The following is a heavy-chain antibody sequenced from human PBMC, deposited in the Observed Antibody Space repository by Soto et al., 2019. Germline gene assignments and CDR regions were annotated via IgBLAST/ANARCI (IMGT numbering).Heavy chain of an antibody. D-gene: IGHD1-26*01. CDR2: IIPIFGTA. J-gene: IGHJ4*02. Sequence: SVKVSCKASGGTFSSYSINWVLQAPGQGLEWMGEIIPIFGTANYAQKFQGRVTITADESTSTAYMELSSLRSEDTAVYYCARDGGRHSGGIDYWGQGTLVTVSS. CDR3: ARDGGRHSGGIDY. V-gene: IGHV1-69*13. CDR1: GGTFSSYS.